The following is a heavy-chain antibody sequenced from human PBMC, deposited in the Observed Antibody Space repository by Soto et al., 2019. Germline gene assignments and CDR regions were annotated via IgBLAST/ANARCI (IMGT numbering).Heavy chain of an antibody. J-gene: IGHJ5*02. V-gene: IGHV4-59*06. D-gene: IGHD1-7*01. Sequence: SETLSLTCTVSGGSISSYYWGWIRQPPGKGLEWIGYIYYSGSTYYNPSLKSRVTISVDTSKNQFSLKLSSVTAADTAVYYCARAKLRSWWFDPWGQGTLVTVSS. CDR1: GGSISSYY. CDR2: IYYSGST. CDR3: ARAKLRSWWFDP.